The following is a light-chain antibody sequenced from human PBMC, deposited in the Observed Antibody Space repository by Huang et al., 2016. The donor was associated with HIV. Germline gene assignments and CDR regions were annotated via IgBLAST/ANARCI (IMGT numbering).Light chain of an antibody. Sequence: DIQMTQSPSTLSASVGDRVTITCRASQSISTWLAWYQQIPGKAPKLLIYDASSVESGVPSRFSGSGSGTEFTLTISSLQPDNFATYYCQQYSSYPWTFGQGTKVEIK. J-gene: IGKJ1*01. CDR1: QSISTW. CDR3: QQYSSYPWT. V-gene: IGKV1-5*01. CDR2: DAS.